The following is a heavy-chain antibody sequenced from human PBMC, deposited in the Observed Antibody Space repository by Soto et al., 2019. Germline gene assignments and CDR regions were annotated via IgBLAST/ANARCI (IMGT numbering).Heavy chain of an antibody. CDR1: GGSISTDY. J-gene: IGHJ6*03. CDR2: IYYSGST. Sequence: PSETLSLTCTVSGGSISTDYWSWIRQPPGKGLEWIGYIYYSGSTNYNPSLKSRVTLSVDTSKNQFSLKLSSVTAADTAVYYCARRHGNYYYYMDVWGKGTTVTVSS. CDR3: ARRHGNYYYYMDV. V-gene: IGHV4-59*01.